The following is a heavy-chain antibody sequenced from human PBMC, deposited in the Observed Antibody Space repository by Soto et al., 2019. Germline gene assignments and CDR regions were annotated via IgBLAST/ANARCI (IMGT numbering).Heavy chain of an antibody. CDR1: GGSFSGYY. Sequence: QAHLQQWGAGLLKTSETLSLTCAVYGGSFSGYYWSWIRQSPGKGLEWIGEINHSGNTNQNPSLKSRITISADTSKNQFSLKLTSVTAAHTAVYYCARRTASGWFFDSWGQGTLVIGSS. CDR2: INHSGNT. CDR3: ARRTASGWFFDS. J-gene: IGHJ4*02. V-gene: IGHV4-34*01. D-gene: IGHD6-13*01.